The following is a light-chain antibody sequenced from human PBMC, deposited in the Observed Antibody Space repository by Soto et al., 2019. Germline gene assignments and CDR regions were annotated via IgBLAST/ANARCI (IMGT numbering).Light chain of an antibody. CDR2: WAS. J-gene: IGKJ2*01. CDR3: QQYESTPPT. CDR1: QSVLYSSNNKNY. V-gene: IGKV4-1*01. Sequence: DIVMTQSPDSLAVSLGERATINCKSSQSVLYSSNNKNYLAWYQQRPGQPPKLLIYWASTRESGVPDRFSGGGSTTDSTLTITSLQAEDVAVYYCQQYESTPPTFGQGTKLEIK.